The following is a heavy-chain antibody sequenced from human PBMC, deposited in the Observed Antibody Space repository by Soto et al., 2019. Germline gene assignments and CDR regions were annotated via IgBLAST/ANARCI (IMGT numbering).Heavy chain of an antibody. J-gene: IGHJ5*02. CDR3: ARMASFGSLNWFDP. Sequence: ASVNVSCKASVYSFTNNVVSWLLQATGKGLEWMGWMNPGSGDTGYAQKFQGRVTMTRNISLATAYMELSSLRADDTAIYYCARMASFGSLNWFDPWGQGTLVTVSS. CDR2: MNPGSGDT. D-gene: IGHD5-18*01. V-gene: IGHV1-8*01. CDR1: VYSFTNNV.